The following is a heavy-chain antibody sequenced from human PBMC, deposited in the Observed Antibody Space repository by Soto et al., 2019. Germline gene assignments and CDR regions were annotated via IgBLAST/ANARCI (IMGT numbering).Heavy chain of an antibody. CDR2: IYYSGST. D-gene: IGHD2-15*01. CDR3: ARDGYCSGGSCQYWFDP. V-gene: IGHV4-30-4*01. Sequence: SETLSLTCTVSGGSISSGDHYWSWIRQPPGKGLEWIGYIYYSGSTYYNPSLKSRVTISVDTSKNQFSLKLSSVTAADTAVYYCARDGYCSGGSCQYWFDPWGQGTLVTVSS. CDR1: GGSISSGDHY. J-gene: IGHJ5*02.